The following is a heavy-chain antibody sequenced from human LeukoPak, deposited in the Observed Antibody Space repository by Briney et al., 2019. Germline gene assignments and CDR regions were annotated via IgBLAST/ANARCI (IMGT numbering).Heavy chain of an antibody. D-gene: IGHD2-8*01. J-gene: IGHJ4*02. V-gene: IGHV1-18*01. Sequence: VASVKVPCKASGYTFTSYGISWVRQAPGQGLEWMGWISAYNGNSNYAQKLQGRVTMTTDTSTSTAYMELRGLRSDDTAVYYCARDLLGVLYRGQGTLVTVSP. CDR3: ARDLLGVLY. CDR1: GYTFTSYG. CDR2: ISAYNGNS.